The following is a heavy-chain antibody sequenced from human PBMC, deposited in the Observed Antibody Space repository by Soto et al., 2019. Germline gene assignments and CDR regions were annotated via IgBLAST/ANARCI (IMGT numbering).Heavy chain of an antibody. CDR1: GGSISSYY. D-gene: IGHD5-18*01. J-gene: IGHJ4*02. CDR2: IYYSGST. V-gene: IGHV4-59*01. CDR3: ASYTAISYYFDY. Sequence: SETLSLTCTVSGGSISSYYWSWIRQPPGKGLEWIGYIYYSGSTNYNPSLKSRVTISVDTSKNQFSLKLSSVTAADTAVYYCASYTAISYYFDYWGQGTLVTVS.